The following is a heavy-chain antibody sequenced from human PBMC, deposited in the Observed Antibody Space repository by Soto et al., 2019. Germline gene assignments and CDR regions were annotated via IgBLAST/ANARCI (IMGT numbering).Heavy chain of an antibody. CDR2: IYYSGST. CDR1: GGSVSSGSYY. CDR3: ARERGQIEY. V-gene: IGHV4-61*01. Sequence: SETLSLTCTVSGGSVSSGSYYWSWIRQPPGKGLEWIGYIYYSGSTNYNPSLKSRVTMSVDMSKNQFSLTLSFVTAADTAVYYCARERGQIEYWGQGIQVTVSS. J-gene: IGHJ4*02.